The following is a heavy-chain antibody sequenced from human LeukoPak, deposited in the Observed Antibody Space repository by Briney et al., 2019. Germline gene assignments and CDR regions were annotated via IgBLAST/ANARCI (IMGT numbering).Heavy chain of an antibody. CDR3: ARDGGYYDSSGYYFGY. D-gene: IGHD3-22*01. J-gene: IGHJ4*02. CDR2: IWYDGSNK. CDR1: GFTFSGYC. V-gene: IGHV3-33*01. Sequence: QPGRSLGLSCAASGFTFSGYCMHWVRQAPGKGLEWVAVIWYDGSNKYYADSVKGRFTISRDNSKNTLYLQMNSLRAEDTAVYYCARDGGYYDSSGYYFGYWGQGTLVTVSS.